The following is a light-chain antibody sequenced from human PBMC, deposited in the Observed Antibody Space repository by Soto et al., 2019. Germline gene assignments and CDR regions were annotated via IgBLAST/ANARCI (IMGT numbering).Light chain of an antibody. Sequence: IQMTQSPSTLSASVGDRVTITCRASQSVSTWLAWYQQKPGKAPKLLIYDASTLESGVPSRFSGSGSGTEFTLTISSLQPDDFATYYCQQYNIYSWTFGQGTKVDIK. J-gene: IGKJ1*01. CDR1: QSVSTW. CDR3: QQYNIYSWT. V-gene: IGKV1-5*01. CDR2: DAS.